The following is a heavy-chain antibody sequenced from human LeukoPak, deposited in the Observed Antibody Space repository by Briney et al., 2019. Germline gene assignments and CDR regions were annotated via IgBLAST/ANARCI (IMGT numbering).Heavy chain of an antibody. D-gene: IGHD1-20*01. J-gene: IGHJ3*02. CDR3: VRDSLSITKTAAGDTFDI. Sequence: SVKVSCKASGGTFSTFAISWVRQAPGQGLEWMGGIIPIFATANHAEKFQGRVTITADQSTSTAYMELSSLRSEDTAVYYCVRDSLSITKTAAGDTFDIWGQGTMVTVSS. CDR2: IIPIFATA. V-gene: IGHV1-69*13. CDR1: GGTFSTFA.